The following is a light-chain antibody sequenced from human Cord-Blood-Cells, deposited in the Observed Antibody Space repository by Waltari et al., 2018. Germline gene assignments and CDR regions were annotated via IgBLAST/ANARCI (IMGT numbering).Light chain of an antibody. CDR3: QQRSNWLT. J-gene: IGKJ4*01. CDR2: DAS. Sequence: EIVLTQSPATLSLSPGERATLSCRASQSVSSYLACYQQKPGQAPRLLIYDASNRATGIPARFSGSGSATDFTLTISSLEPEDFAVYYCQQRSNWLTFGGGTKVEIK. CDR1: QSVSSY. V-gene: IGKV3-11*01.